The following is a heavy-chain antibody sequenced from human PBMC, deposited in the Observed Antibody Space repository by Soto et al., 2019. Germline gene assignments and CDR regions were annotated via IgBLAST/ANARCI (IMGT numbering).Heavy chain of an antibody. D-gene: IGHD1-26*01. CDR3: ARVGSAGSYYAYYYGMDV. V-gene: IGHV1-69*06. Sequence: QVPLVQSGAEVKKPGSSVKVSCKASGGTFSSYAISWVRQAPGQGLEWMGGIIPIFGTANYAQKFQGRVTITADKSTSTAYMELSSLRSEDTAVYYCARVGSAGSYYAYYYGMDVWGQGTTVTVSS. CDR1: GGTFSSYA. CDR2: IIPIFGTA. J-gene: IGHJ6*02.